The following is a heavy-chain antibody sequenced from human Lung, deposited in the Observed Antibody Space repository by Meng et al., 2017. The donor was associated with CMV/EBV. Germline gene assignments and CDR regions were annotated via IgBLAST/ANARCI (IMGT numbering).Heavy chain of an antibody. J-gene: IGHJ4*02. D-gene: IGHD3-22*01. CDR3: AREPYDYDSSLDY. CDR1: GFTFRRPW. CDR2: INSVGSST. Sequence: SXAASGFTFRRPWMHWVRQAPGKGLVWVSRINSVGSSTIYADSVKGRFTISIDNAKNTPYLQMNSLRSEDTAVYYCAREPYDYDSSLDYWGQGTLVTVSS. V-gene: IGHV3-74*01.